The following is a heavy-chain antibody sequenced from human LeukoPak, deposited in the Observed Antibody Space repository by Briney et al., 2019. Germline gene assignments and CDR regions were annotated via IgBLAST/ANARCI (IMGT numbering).Heavy chain of an antibody. D-gene: IGHD6-19*01. V-gene: IGHV4-30-2*01. J-gene: IGHJ5*02. CDR1: GGSISSGGYY. CDR2: IYHSGST. CDR3: ARHEAGYSSGPYGVNWFDP. Sequence: PSETLSLTCTVSGGSISSGGYYWSWIRQPPGKGLEWIGYIYHSGSTYYNPSLKSRVTISVDRSKNQFSLKLSSVTAADTAVYYCARHEAGYSSGPYGVNWFDPWGQGTLVTVSS.